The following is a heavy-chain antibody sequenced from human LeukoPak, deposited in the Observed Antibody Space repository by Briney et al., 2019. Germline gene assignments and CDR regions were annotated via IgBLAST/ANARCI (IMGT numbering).Heavy chain of an antibody. CDR2: INHSGST. D-gene: IGHD3-10*01. V-gene: IGHV4-39*07. CDR3: AIQRHYGSGSYYYYYYMDV. CDR1: GGSISSSSYY. Sequence: SETLSLTCTVSGGSISSSSYYWGWIRQPPGKGLEWIGEINHSGSTNYNPSLKSRVTISVDTSKNQFSLKLSSVTAADTAVYYCAIQRHYGSGSYYYYYYMDVWGKGTTVTISS. J-gene: IGHJ6*03.